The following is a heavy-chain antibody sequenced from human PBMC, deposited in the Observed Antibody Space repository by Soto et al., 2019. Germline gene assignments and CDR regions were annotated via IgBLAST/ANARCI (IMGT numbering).Heavy chain of an antibody. CDR1: GFTFSSYA. V-gene: IGHV3-23*01. Sequence: EVQLLESGGGLVQPGGSLRLSCAASGFTFSSYAMSWVRQAPGKGLEWVSAISGSGGSTYYADSVKGRFTISRDNSKNTLYLQMNSLRAEDTAVYYCAKDREESIVARPTYYYYGMDVWGQGTTVTVSS. J-gene: IGHJ6*02. CDR2: ISGSGGST. D-gene: IGHD6-6*01. CDR3: AKDREESIVARPTYYYYGMDV.